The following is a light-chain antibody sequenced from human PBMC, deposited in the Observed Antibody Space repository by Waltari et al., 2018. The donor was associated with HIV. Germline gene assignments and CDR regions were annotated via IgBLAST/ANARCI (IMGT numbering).Light chain of an antibody. CDR3: STWDDGLDGPV. J-gene: IGLJ3*02. CDR1: STNIGRNT. V-gene: IGLV1-44*01. CDR2: TDN. Sequence: QSVLTQPPSASRPPGQRVAISCSGSSTNIGRNTVNWYQQLPGTAPKLLIYTDNQLPSGVPDRFSGSKSDTSASLAISGLQSEDEADYYCSTWDDGLDGPVFGGGTKLTVL.